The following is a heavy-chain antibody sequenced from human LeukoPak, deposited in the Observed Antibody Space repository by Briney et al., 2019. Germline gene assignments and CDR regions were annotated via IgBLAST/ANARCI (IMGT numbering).Heavy chain of an antibody. CDR1: GYTFTANY. J-gene: IGHJ6*02. Sequence: ASVKVSCKTSGYTFTANYIHWVRQAPGLGLEWLGWINPNSGDTNYAHNFQGRVTMTRATSISTAYMELSRLRSDDTVVYCCARGSRRYYALDVWGPGSTVTDSS. CDR3: ARGSRRYYALDV. V-gene: IGHV1-2*07. CDR2: INPNSGDT.